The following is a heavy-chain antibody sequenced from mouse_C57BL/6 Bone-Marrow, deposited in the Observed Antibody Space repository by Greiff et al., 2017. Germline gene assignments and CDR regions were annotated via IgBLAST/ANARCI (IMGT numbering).Heavy chain of an antibody. V-gene: IGHV5-4*01. CDR1: GFTFSSYA. CDR2: ISDGGSYT. Sequence: EVQGVESGGGLVKPGGSLKLSCAASGFTFSSYAMSWVRQTPEKRLEWVATISDGGSYTYYPDNVKGRFTLSRDNANHNLYLQMSHLKSEDTAMYYCARDYYGSSYWGQGTTRTVSS. CDR3: ARDYYGSSY. J-gene: IGHJ2*01. D-gene: IGHD1-1*01.